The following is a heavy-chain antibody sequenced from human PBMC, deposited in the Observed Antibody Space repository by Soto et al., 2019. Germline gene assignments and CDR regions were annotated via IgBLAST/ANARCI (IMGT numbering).Heavy chain of an antibody. V-gene: IGHV4-34*01. J-gene: IGHJ6*02. CDR1: GGSFSGYS. Sequence: SETLSLTCAVYGGSFSGYSWSWIRQPPGKGLEWLGEINHSGSTNYNPSLKSRVTISVDTSKNQFSLKLSSVTAADTAVYYCARGLDYGDYIYYYYGMDVWGQGTTFTVSS. CDR3: ARGLDYGDYIYYYYGMDV. CDR2: INHSGST. D-gene: IGHD4-17*01.